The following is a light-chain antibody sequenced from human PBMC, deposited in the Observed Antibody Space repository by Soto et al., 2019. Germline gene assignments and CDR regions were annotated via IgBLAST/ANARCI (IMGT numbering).Light chain of an antibody. CDR1: QSISTW. CDR3: QQYKSYST. CDR2: DAS. V-gene: IGKV1-5*01. Sequence: DIQMTQSPSSLSASVGDRLTITCRASQSISTWLDWYQQKPGKAPKLLIYDASSLESGVPSRFSGSVSGTEFTLTISSLQPDDFATYYCQQYKSYSTFGQGTKVEIK. J-gene: IGKJ1*01.